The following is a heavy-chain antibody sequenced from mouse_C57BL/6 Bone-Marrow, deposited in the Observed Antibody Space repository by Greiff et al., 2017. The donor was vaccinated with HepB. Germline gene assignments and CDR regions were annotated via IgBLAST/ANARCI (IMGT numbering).Heavy chain of an antibody. J-gene: IGHJ4*01. Sequence: EVQLVESGGDLVKPGGSLKLSCAASGFTFSSYGMSWVRQTPDKRLEWVATISSGGSYTYYPDSVKGRFTISRDNAKNTLYLQMSSLKAEDTAMYYCARQGVKRGYYAMDYCGQGTSVTVSS. D-gene: IGHD2-2*01. CDR2: ISSGGSYT. CDR1: GFTFSSYG. V-gene: IGHV5-6*01. CDR3: ARQGVKRGYYAMDY.